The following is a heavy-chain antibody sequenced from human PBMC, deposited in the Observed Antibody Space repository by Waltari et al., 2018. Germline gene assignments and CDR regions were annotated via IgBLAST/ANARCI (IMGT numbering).Heavy chain of an antibody. D-gene: IGHD3-3*01. CDR3: ARPYYDFWSGYRNWFDP. Sequence: QVQLQQWGAGLLKPSETLSLTCAVYGGSFSGYYWSWIRQPPGKGLEWIGEINHSGSTNCNPSLRSRVTISVDTSKNQFSLRLSSGTAADTAVYYCARPYYDFWSGYRNWFDPWGQGTLVTVSS. J-gene: IGHJ5*02. CDR2: INHSGST. V-gene: IGHV4-34*01. CDR1: GGSFSGYY.